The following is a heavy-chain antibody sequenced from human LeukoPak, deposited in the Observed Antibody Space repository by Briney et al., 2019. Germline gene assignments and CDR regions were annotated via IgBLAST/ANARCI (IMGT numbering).Heavy chain of an antibody. D-gene: IGHD4-23*01. Sequence: GGSLGLSCAASGFTFRRYSMSWVRQAPGKGLEWVSTINWSSDYIYYADSVEGRFTISRDNAKNSMCLEMNSLRAEDTAVYFCAREGGNGDYFYYMDVWGKGTTVTVSS. V-gene: IGHV3-21*01. CDR2: INWSSDYI. J-gene: IGHJ6*03. CDR3: AREGGNGDYFYYMDV. CDR1: GFTFRRYS.